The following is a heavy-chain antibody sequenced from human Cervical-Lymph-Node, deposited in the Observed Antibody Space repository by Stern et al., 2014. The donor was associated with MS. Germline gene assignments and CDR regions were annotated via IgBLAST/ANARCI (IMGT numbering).Heavy chain of an antibody. J-gene: IGHJ1*01. V-gene: IGHV3-30*18. CDR2: ISYDGSNK. CDR1: GFTFSSYG. CDR3: AKDLAVAGTLQH. D-gene: IGHD6-19*01. Sequence: QMQLVQSGGGVVQPGRSLRLSCAASGFTFSSYGMHWVRQAPGKGLEWVAVISYDGSNKYYADSVKGRFTISRDNSKNTLYLQMNSLRAEDTAVYYCAKDLAVAGTLQHWGQGTLVTVSS.